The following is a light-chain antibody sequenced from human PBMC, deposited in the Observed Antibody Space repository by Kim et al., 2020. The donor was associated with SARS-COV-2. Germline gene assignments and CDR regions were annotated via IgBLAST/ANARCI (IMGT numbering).Light chain of an antibody. Sequence: EIVLTQSPGPLSLSPGERATLSCRASQTLSTGYLAWYQHKPGQAPRLLIYAASSRATGIPDRFSGSASGTDFTLTISRLEPEDFAVYYCQQYGDSLFTFGPGTKVDIK. CDR1: QTLSTGY. J-gene: IGKJ3*01. V-gene: IGKV3-20*01. CDR2: AAS. CDR3: QQYGDSLFT.